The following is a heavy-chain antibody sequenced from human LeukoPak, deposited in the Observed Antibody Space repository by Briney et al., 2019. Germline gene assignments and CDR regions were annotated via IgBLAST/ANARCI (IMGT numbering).Heavy chain of an antibody. CDR2: ISGSGGST. CDR3: AKDLRGRTRYDFWSGYYLWKYYFDY. D-gene: IGHD3-3*01. Sequence: GGSLRLSCAASGFTFSSYAMSWVRQAPGKGLEWVSAISGSGGSTYYADSVKGRFTISRDNSKNTLYLQMNSLRAEDTAVYYCAKDLRGRTRYDFWSGYYLWKYYFDYWGQGTLVTVSS. J-gene: IGHJ4*02. CDR1: GFTFSSYA. V-gene: IGHV3-23*01.